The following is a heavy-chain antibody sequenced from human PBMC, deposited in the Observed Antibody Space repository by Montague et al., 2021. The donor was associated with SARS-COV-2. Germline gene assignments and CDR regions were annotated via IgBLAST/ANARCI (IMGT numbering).Heavy chain of an antibody. V-gene: IGHV3-30*04. Sequence: SLRLSCAASGFTFSSYAMHWVRQAPGKGLEWVAVISYDGSNKYYADSVKGRFTISRDYSKNTLYLHMNSLRAEDTAVYYCARDLAVVAATPFDYWGQGTLVTVSS. D-gene: IGHD2-15*01. CDR1: GFTFSSYA. J-gene: IGHJ4*02. CDR3: ARDLAVVAATPFDY. CDR2: ISYDGSNK.